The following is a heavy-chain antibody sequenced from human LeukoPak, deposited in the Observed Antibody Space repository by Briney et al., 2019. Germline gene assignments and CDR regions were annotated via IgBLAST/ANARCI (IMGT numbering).Heavy chain of an antibody. D-gene: IGHD3-16*01. J-gene: IGHJ4*02. V-gene: IGHV4-34*01. Sequence: SETLSLTCAVYGGSFSGYYWSWIRQPPGKGLEWIGYIYHSGSTYYNPSLKSRVTISVDRSKNQFSLKLSSVTAADTAVYYCARGLWAHFDYWGQGTLVTVSS. CDR2: IYHSGST. CDR1: GGSFSGYY. CDR3: ARGLWAHFDY.